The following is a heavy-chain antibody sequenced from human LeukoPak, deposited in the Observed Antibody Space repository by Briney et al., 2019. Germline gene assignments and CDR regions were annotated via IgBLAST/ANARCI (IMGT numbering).Heavy chain of an antibody. CDR3: ARESGLNSSGWPPDY. D-gene: IGHD6-19*01. V-gene: IGHV4-59*01. Sequence: QSSETLSLTCTVSGGSISSYYWSWIRQPPVKGLEWIGYIYYSGSTNYNPSLKSRVTISVDTSKNQFSLKLSSVTAADTAVYYCARESGLNSSGWPPDYWGQGTLVTVSS. J-gene: IGHJ4*02. CDR1: GGSISSYY. CDR2: IYYSGST.